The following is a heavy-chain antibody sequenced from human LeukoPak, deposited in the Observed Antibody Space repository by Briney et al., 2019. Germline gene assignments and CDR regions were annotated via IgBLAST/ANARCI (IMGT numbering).Heavy chain of an antibody. D-gene: IGHD3-10*01. CDR3: ARLGSGSFNYYYYGMDV. CDR1: GGTFSSYA. Sequence: GASVKVSCKASGGTFSSYAISWVRQAPGQGLEWMGGIIPIFGTANYAQKFQGRVTITADKSTSTAYMELSSLRSEDTAVYYCARLGSGSFNYYYYGMDVWGKGPRSPSPQ. CDR2: IIPIFGTA. J-gene: IGHJ6*01. V-gene: IGHV1-69*06.